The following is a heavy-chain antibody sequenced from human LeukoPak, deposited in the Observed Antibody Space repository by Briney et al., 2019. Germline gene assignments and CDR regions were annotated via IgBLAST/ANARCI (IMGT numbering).Heavy chain of an antibody. Sequence: GGSLRLSCAASGFTFSSYSMNWVRQAPGKGLEWVSFISSSSNTIYYADSVKGRFTISRDNAKNSLYLQMNSLSAEDTAVYYCARDRGGSYSAIDYWGQGTLVTVSS. V-gene: IGHV3-48*04. CDR3: ARDRGGSYSAIDY. CDR2: ISSSSNTI. D-gene: IGHD1-26*01. J-gene: IGHJ4*02. CDR1: GFTFSSYS.